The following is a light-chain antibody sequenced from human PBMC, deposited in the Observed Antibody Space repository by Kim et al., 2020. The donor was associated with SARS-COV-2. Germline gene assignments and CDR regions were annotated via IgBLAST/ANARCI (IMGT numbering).Light chain of an antibody. CDR3: YSTDSSGNHRV. J-gene: IGLJ3*02. Sequence: PGQTARFTCSGDALPKKYAYWYQQKSGQAPVLVIYEDSKRPSGIPERFSGSSSGTMATLTISGAQVEDEADYYCYSTDSSGNHRVFGGGTQLTVL. V-gene: IGLV3-10*01. CDR1: ALPKKY. CDR2: EDS.